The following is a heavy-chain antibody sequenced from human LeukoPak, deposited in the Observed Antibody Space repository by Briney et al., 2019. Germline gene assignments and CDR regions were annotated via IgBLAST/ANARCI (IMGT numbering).Heavy chain of an antibody. D-gene: IGHD3-10*01. J-gene: IGHJ6*03. CDR2: MNPNSGNT. CDR3: ARGGTLNNYYYYYYMDV. V-gene: IGHV1-8*01. Sequence: ASVKVSCKASGYTFTSYDINWVRQATGQGLEWMGWMNPNSGNTGYAQKFRGRVTMTMNTSISTAYMELSSLRSEDTAVYYCARGGTLNNYYYYYYMDVWGKGTTVTVSS. CDR1: GYTFTSYD.